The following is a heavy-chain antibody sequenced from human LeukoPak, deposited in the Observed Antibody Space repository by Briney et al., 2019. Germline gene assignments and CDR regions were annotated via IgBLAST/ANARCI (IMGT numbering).Heavy chain of an antibody. Sequence: ASVKVSCKASGYTFTSYGISWVRQAPGQGLEWMGWISAYNGNTNYAQKLQGRVTMTTDTSTSTAYMELRSLRSDDTAVYYCARKKTYDLWSGYYLAGYYYYGMDVWGQGTTVTVSS. CDR2: ISAYNGNT. CDR3: ARKKTYDLWSGYYLAGYYYYGMDV. CDR1: GYTFTSYG. J-gene: IGHJ6*02. V-gene: IGHV1-18*01. D-gene: IGHD3-3*01.